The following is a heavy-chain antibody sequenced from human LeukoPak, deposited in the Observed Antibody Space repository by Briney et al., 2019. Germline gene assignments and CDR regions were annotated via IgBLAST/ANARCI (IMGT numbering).Heavy chain of an antibody. CDR2: MHHSGST. J-gene: IGHJ5*02. Sequence: SETLSLTCTVSGGSIRSYYWSWIRQPPGKGLEWIGYMHHSGSTKHNPYLKRRVTISVDMSKSQFSLKLSSVTAADTAVYYCARHAAVEGSSGWSPLWWFDPWGQGTLVTVSS. CDR3: ARHAAVEGSSGWSPLWWFDP. CDR1: GGSIRSYY. D-gene: IGHD6-19*01. V-gene: IGHV4-59*08.